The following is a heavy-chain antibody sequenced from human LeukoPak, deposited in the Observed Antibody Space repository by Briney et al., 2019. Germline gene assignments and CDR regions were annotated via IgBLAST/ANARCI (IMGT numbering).Heavy chain of an antibody. V-gene: IGHV3-23*01. J-gene: IGHJ5*02. Sequence: TGGSLRLSCAASGFTFSSYAMSWVRQAPGKGLEWVSAISGSGGSAYYADSVKGRFTISRDNSKNTLYLQMNSLRAEDTAVYYCAKDKVVATTTWFDPWGQGTLVTVSS. D-gene: IGHD2-15*01. CDR3: AKDKVVATTTWFDP. CDR2: ISGSGGSA. CDR1: GFTFSSYA.